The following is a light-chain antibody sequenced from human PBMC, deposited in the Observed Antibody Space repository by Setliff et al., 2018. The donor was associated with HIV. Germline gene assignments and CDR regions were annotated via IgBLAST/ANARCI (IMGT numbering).Light chain of an antibody. CDR2: RNN. J-gene: IGLJ1*01. CDR1: SSNIGSNI. CDR3: ATWDDSLNGNV. V-gene: IGLV1-44*01. Sequence: VLTQPPSASGTPGQRVTISCSGSSSNIGSNIVNWYQHLPGTAPKPLIYRNNQRPSGVPDRFSGSKSGTSASLAISGLQSEDEADYYCATWDDSLNGNVFGSGTKVTVL.